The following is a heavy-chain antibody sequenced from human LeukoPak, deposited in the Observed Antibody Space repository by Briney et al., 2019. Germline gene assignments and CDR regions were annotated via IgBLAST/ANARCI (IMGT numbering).Heavy chain of an antibody. CDR1: GGTFISYA. J-gene: IGHJ4*02. CDR3: ARSLEMATISFDY. V-gene: IGHV1-69*13. CDR2: VIPIFGTA. Sequence: SVKVSCKASGGTFISYAISWVRQAPGQGLVWMGGVIPIFGTANYAQKFQGRVTITADESTSTAYMELSSLRSEDTAVYYCARSLEMATISFDYWGQGTLVTVSS. D-gene: IGHD5-24*01.